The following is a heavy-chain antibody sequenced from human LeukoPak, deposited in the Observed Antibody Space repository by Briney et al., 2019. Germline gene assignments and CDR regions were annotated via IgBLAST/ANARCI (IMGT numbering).Heavy chain of an antibody. J-gene: IGHJ4*02. CDR2: MNPNSGNT. CDR1: GYTFTSYD. D-gene: IGHD6-13*01. CDR3: ARMRGSSWYYFDY. Sequence: ASVKVSCKASGYTFTSYDINGVRQATGQGLEWMGWMNPNSGNTGYPQMFQGRGTMTRNTSISTAYMELSSLRSEDTAVYYCARMRGSSWYYFDYWGQGTLVTVSS. V-gene: IGHV1-8*01.